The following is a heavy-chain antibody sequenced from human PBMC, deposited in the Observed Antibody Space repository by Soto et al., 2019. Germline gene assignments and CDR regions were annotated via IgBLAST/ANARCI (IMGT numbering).Heavy chain of an antibody. Sequence: SVKVSCKASGFTFSSTAVLWVRQARGQRLEWIGWIVVGSGNTNYAQKFQERVTFTRDVSTSTAYMELSSLRAEDTAVYYCAKDAGSGSYYIYWGQGTLVTVSS. D-gene: IGHD1-26*01. CDR3: AKDAGSGSYYIY. CDR2: IVVGSGNT. V-gene: IGHV1-58*01. CDR1: GFTFSSTA. J-gene: IGHJ4*02.